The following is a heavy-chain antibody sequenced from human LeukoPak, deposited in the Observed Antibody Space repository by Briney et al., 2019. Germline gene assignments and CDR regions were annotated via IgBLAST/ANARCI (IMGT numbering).Heavy chain of an antibody. J-gene: IGHJ4*02. CDR2: IWFDGSNK. V-gene: IGHV3-30*02. Sequence: TGGSLRLSCAASGFTFSSYSMNWVRQAPGKGLEWVAFIWFDGSNKFYIESVKGRFTISRDNSKNTLYLQMNSLRADDTAVYYCAKARGRDGYTAFPDSWGQGALVTVSS. CDR3: AKARGRDGYTAFPDS. CDR1: GFTFSSYS. D-gene: IGHD5-24*01.